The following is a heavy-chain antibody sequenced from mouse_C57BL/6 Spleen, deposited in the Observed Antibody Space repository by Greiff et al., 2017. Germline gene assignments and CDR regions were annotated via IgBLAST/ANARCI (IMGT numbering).Heavy chain of an antibody. CDR2: INPSNGGT. D-gene: IGHD1-1*01. Sequence: QVQLQQPGTELVKPGASVKLSCKASGYTFTSYWMHWVKQRPGQGLEWIGNINPSNGGTNYNEKFKSQATLTVDKSSSTAYMQLSSLTSEDSAVXYCARDYGSTPYAMAYWGQGTSVTVSS. CDR3: ARDYGSTPYAMAY. J-gene: IGHJ4*01. V-gene: IGHV1-53*01. CDR1: GYTFTSYW.